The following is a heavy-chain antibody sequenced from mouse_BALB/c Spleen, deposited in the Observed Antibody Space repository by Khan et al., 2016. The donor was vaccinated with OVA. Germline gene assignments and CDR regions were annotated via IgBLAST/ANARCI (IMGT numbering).Heavy chain of an antibody. CDR2: IWGGGGT. CDR3: ARAYYRYDGYYAMDY. CDR1: GFSLSRYN. V-gene: IGHV2-6-4*01. J-gene: IGHJ4*01. D-gene: IGHD2-14*01. Sequence: VQLQESGPGLVAPSQSLSITCTVSGFSLSRYNIHWVRQLPGKGLEWLGMIWGGGGTDYNSTLKSRLSIRKDNSKSQVLLKMNSLQIDDTAMYYCARAYYRYDGYYAMDYWGQGTSVTVSS.